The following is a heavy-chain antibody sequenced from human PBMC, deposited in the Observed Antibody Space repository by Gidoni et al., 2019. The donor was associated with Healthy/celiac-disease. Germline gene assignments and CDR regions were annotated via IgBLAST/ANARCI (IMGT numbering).Heavy chain of an antibody. CDR2: SNHSGST. D-gene: IGHD2-2*01. V-gene: IGHV4-34*01. Sequence: QVQLQQWGAGLLKPSETLSLTCAVSGGSFSGYYWSWIRQPPGKGLEWIGESNHSGSTNYNPSLKSRVTRSVDTSKNQFSLKLSSVTAADTAVYYCARGGCSSTSCDIYYYYYYYMDVWGKGTTVTVSS. CDR3: ARGGCSSTSCDIYYYYYYYMDV. CDR1: GGSFSGYY. J-gene: IGHJ6*03.